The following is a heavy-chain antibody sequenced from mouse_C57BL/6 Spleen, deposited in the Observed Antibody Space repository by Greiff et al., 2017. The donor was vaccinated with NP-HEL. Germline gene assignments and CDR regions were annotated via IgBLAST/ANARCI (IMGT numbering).Heavy chain of an antibody. CDR2: IYPGDGDT. J-gene: IGHJ3*01. Sequence: QVQLQQSGPELVKPGASVKISCKASGYAFSSSWMNWVKQRPGKGLEWIGRIYPGDGDTNYNGKFKGKATLTADKSSSTAYMQLSSLTSEDSAVYFCARIGPFAYWGQGTLVTVSA. CDR3: ARIGPFAY. CDR1: GYAFSSSW. V-gene: IGHV1-82*01.